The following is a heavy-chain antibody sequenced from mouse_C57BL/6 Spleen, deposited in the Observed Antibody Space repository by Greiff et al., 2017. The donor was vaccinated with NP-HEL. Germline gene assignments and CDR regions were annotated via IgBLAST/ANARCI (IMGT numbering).Heavy chain of an antibody. V-gene: IGHV3-1*01. D-gene: IGHD2-3*01. CDR2: ISYSGST. CDR3: ARDDGTWYFDY. J-gene: IGHJ2*01. Sequence: EVMLVESGPGMVKPSQSLSLTCTVTGYSITSGYDWHWIRHFPGNKLEWMGYISYSGSTNYNPSLKSRISITHDTSKNHFFLKLNSVTTEDTATYYCARDDGTWYFDYWGQGTTLTVSS. CDR1: GYSITSGYD.